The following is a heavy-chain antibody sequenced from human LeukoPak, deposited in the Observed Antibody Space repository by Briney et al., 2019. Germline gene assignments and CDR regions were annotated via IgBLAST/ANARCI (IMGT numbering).Heavy chain of an antibody. D-gene: IGHD4-23*01. CDR3: ARPKGGNWGYYFDY. CDR1: GGSISSSSYY. Sequence: SETLSLTCTVSGGSISSSSYYWGWIRQPPGKGLEWIGSIYYSGSTYYNPSLKSRVTISVDTSKNQFSLKLSSVTAADTAVYYRARPKGGNWGYYFDYWGQGTLVTVSS. J-gene: IGHJ4*02. V-gene: IGHV4-39*01. CDR2: IYYSGST.